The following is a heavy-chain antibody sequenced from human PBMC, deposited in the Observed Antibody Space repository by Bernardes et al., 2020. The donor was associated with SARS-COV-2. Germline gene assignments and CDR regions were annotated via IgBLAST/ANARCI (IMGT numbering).Heavy chain of an antibody. CDR2: LSHDGIKK. CDR3: AGLTTTYTSSWYWFDP. J-gene: IGHJ5*02. CDR1: GFTLMTYA. Sequence: GGSLRLSCAAFGFTLMTYAMHWIRQAPARGLEWVAGLSHDGIKKSYIDSVKGRFTMSRDNSKNTLYLEMNSLRANDTAVYYCAGLTTTYTSSWYWFDPWGQGTLVTVSS. D-gene: IGHD1-26*01. V-gene: IGHV3-30*03.